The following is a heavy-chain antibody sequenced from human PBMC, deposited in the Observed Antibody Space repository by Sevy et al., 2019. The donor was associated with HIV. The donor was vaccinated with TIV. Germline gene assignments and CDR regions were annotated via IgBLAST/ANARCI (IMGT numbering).Heavy chain of an antibody. V-gene: IGHV1-24*01. D-gene: IGHD3-22*01. J-gene: IGHJ4*02. CDR2: FDPEDGET. Sequence: PSVKVSCKVSGYTLTQLSMNWVRQAPGKGLEWMGSFDPEDGETIYAQKFQGRVTMTEDRSTDTAYMDLSSLGSEDTAVYYCATTKDYYESSGYPFDYWGQGTLVTVSS. CDR1: GYTLTQLS. CDR3: ATTKDYYESSGYPFDY.